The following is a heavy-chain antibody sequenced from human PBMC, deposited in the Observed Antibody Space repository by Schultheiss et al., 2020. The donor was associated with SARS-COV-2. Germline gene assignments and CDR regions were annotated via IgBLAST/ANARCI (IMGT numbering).Heavy chain of an antibody. CDR1: GYTFTSYY. D-gene: IGHD6-13*01. J-gene: IGHJ6*01. CDR3: ALPGIAITRYYYYYGRDV. CDR2: ISAYNGNT. V-gene: IGHV1-2*02. Sequence: ASVKVSCKASGYTFTSYYMHWVRQAPGQGLEWMGWISAYNGNTNYAQKFQGRVTMTRDTSISTAYMELSRLRSDDTAVYYCALPGIAITRYYYYYGRDVWGQGTTVTVSS.